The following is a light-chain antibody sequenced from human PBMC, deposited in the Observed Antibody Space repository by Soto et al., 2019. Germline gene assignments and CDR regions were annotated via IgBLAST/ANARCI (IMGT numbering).Light chain of an antibody. CDR2: DVS. Sequence: QSVLTQPASVSRSPGQSITISCTGTSSDVGGYNYVPWYQQHPGKAPKLMIYDVSNRPSGVSNRFSGSKSGNTASLTISGLHAEDEADYYCSSYPSSSTPYVLGTGPKVTVL. CDR3: SSYPSSSTPYV. J-gene: IGLJ1*01. V-gene: IGLV2-14*01. CDR1: SSDVGGYNY.